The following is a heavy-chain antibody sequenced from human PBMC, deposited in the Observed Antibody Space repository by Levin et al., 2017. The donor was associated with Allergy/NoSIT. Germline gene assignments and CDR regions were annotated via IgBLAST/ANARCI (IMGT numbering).Heavy chain of an antibody. CDR3: ARGRSYVDSGSFYDAFAI. CDR2: MNPNSGNT. D-gene: IGHD3-10*01. V-gene: IGHV1-8*01. CDR1: GYTFTSYD. J-gene: IGHJ3*02. Sequence: ASVKVSCKASGYTFTSYDINWVRQATGQGLEWMGWMNPNSGNTGYAQKFQGRVTMTRDASISTAYMELSSLRSEDTAVYFCARGRSYVDSGSFYDAFAIWGQGTMVTVSS.